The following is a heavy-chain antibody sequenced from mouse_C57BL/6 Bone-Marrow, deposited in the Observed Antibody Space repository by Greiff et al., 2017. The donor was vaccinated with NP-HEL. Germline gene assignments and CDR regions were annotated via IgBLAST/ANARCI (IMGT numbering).Heavy chain of an antibody. CDR1: GYTFTSYD. Sequence: VQRVESGPELVKPGASVKLSCKASGYTFTSYDINWVKQRPGPGLEWIGWIYPRDGSTKYNEKFKGKATLTVDTSSSTAYMELHSLTSEDSAVYFCAPITTVGMDYWGQGTSVTVSS. V-gene: IGHV1-85*01. CDR2: IYPRDGST. D-gene: IGHD1-1*01. J-gene: IGHJ4*01. CDR3: APITTVGMDY.